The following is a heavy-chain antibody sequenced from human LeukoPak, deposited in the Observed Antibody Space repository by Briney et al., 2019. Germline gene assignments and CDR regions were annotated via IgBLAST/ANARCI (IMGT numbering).Heavy chain of an antibody. V-gene: IGHV3-23*01. D-gene: IGHD5-18*01. CDR1: GFTFSSYG. CDR3: AKSPPLGYSYGGNFDY. Sequence: GGTLRLSCAASGFTFSSYGMSWVRQAPGKGLEWVSAISGSGGSTYYADSVKGRFTISRDNSKNTLYLQMNSLRAEDTAVYYCAKSPPLGYSYGGNFDYWGQGTLVTVSS. CDR2: ISGSGGST. J-gene: IGHJ4*02.